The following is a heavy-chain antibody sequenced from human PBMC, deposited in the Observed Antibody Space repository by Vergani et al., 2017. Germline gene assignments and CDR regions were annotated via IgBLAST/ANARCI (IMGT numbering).Heavy chain of an antibody. CDR2: ISGSGGST. J-gene: IGHJ6*02. CDR3: AKDISYSSSWYVRYYYGMDV. CDR1: GFTFSSYA. V-gene: IGHV3-23*01. D-gene: IGHD6-13*01. Sequence: EVQLLESGGGLVQPGGSLRLSCAASGFTFSSYAMSWVRQAPGKGLEWVSAISGSGGSTYYADSVKGRFTISRDNSKNTLYLQMNSLRAEDTALYYCAKDISYSSSWYVRYYYGMDVWGQGTTVTVSS.